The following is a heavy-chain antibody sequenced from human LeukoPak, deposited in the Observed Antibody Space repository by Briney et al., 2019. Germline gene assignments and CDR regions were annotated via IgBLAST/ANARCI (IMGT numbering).Heavy chain of an antibody. V-gene: IGHV3-30-3*01. J-gene: IGHJ6*04. CDR3: TTDPYTLEVDV. CDR1: GFTFSNAW. CDR2: ISYDGSNK. D-gene: IGHD4-11*01. Sequence: GGSLRLSCAASGFTFSNAWMSWVRQAPGKGLEWVAVISYDGSNKYYADSVKGRFTISRDNSKNTLYLQMNSLKTEDTAVYYCTTDPYTLEVDVWGKGTTVTVSS.